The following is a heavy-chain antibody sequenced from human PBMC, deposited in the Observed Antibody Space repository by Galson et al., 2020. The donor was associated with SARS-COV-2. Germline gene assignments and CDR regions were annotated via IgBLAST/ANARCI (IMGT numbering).Heavy chain of an antibody. J-gene: IGHJ6*02. V-gene: IGHV1-69*13. CDR1: GGTFSSYA. CDR3: AGGGYSSSSSYYYYGMDV. D-gene: IGHD6-6*01. CDR2: IIPIFGTA. Sequence: SVKVSCKASGGTFSSYAISWVRQAPGQGLEWMGGIIPIFGTANYAQKFQRRVTITADESTSTAYMELSSLRSEDTAVYYCAGGGYSSSSSYYYYGMDVWGQGTTVTVSS.